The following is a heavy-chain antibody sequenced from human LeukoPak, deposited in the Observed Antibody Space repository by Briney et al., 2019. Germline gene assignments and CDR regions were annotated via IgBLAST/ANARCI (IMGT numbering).Heavy chain of an antibody. Sequence: GGSLRLSCAASGLTFSNYGINWVRQAPGKGLEWLSYISGSSSTMFYADSVKGRFTISRDNAKNSLYLQMNSLRAEDTAVYYCARSTPSGGFDPWGQGTLVTVSS. D-gene: IGHD2-2*01. CDR1: GLTFSNYG. V-gene: IGHV3-48*01. CDR2: ISGSSSTM. J-gene: IGHJ5*02. CDR3: ARSTPSGGFDP.